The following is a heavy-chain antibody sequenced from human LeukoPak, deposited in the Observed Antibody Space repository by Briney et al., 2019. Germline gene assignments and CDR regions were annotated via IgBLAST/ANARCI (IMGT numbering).Heavy chain of an antibody. J-gene: IGHJ5*02. Sequence: ASVKVSCKASGYTFTGYYMHWVRQAPGQGLEWMGWINPNSGGTNYAQKVQGRVNMTRDTSINTAYMELSRLRADDTAVYYCARAENNWNLWRNCFEHWGQGTLVTGSS. V-gene: IGHV1-2*02. CDR1: GYTFTGYY. D-gene: IGHD1-20*01. CDR2: INPNSGGT. CDR3: ARAENNWNLWRNCFEH.